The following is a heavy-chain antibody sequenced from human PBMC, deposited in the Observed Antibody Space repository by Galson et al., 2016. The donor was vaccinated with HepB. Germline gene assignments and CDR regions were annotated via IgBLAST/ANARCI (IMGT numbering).Heavy chain of an antibody. J-gene: IGHJ6*04. V-gene: IGHV5-51*01. Sequence: QSGAEVKKPGESLKISCEASGSSFVTYWIGWVRQMPGKGLEWMGIIYPGDSNTRYSPSFQGQVTISADKSISTAYLQWSSLKASDTAIYYCARHGHIESENYPGSIGDWGEGNTVTVSS. CDR3: ARHGHIESENYPGSIGD. D-gene: IGHD1-14*01. CDR1: GSSFVTYW. CDR2: IYPGDSNT.